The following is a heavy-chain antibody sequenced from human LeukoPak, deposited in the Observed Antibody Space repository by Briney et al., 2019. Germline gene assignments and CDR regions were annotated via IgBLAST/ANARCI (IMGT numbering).Heavy chain of an antibody. Sequence: PRGSLRLSCAASGFTFSSYWMSWVRQAPGKGLEWVANIKQDGSEKYYVDSVKGRFTISRDNAKNSLYLQMNSLRAEDTAVYYCASSHPYCSGGSCYVDAFDIWGQGTMVTVSS. D-gene: IGHD2-15*01. CDR1: GFTFSSYW. V-gene: IGHV3-7*01. CDR3: ASSHPYCSGGSCYVDAFDI. J-gene: IGHJ3*02. CDR2: IKQDGSEK.